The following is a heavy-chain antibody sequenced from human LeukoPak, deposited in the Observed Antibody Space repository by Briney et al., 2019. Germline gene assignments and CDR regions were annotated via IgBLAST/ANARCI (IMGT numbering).Heavy chain of an antibody. CDR3: ATDSDPWGPAAGTIDY. Sequence: ASVKVSCKISGHALRDLSIHWVRQAPGRGPEWMGGFDPEVGDKMHAQKFQGRVTMTEDTSTDTAYMELNSLRSEDTAVYYCATDSDPWGPAAGTIDYWGQGTLVTVSS. CDR2: FDPEVGDK. CDR1: GHALRDLS. V-gene: IGHV1-24*01. D-gene: IGHD6-13*01. J-gene: IGHJ4*02.